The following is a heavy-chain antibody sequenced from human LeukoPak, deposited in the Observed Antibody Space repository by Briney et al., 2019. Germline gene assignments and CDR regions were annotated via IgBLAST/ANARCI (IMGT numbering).Heavy chain of an antibody. D-gene: IGHD3-22*01. CDR1: GGSISSSNW. CDR2: IYHSGST. V-gene: IGHV4-4*02. Sequence: PSETLSLTCAVSGGSISSSNWWSWVRQPPGKGLEWIGEIYHSGSTNYNPSLKSRVTISVDTSKNQFSLKLSSVTAADTAVYYCARERPSSSGYYFGNYYYYGMDVWGQGTTVTVSS. CDR3: ARERPSSSGYYFGNYYYYGMDV. J-gene: IGHJ6*02.